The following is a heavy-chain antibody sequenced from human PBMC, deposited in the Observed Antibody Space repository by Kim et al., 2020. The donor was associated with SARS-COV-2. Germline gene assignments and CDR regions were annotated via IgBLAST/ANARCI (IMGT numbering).Heavy chain of an antibody. Sequence: SVKGRFTITRDNSKNTLYLQMNSLRAEDTAVYYCANPIRREVPWGDAFDIWGQGTMVTVSS. V-gene: IGHV3-23*01. J-gene: IGHJ3*02. D-gene: IGHD3-16*01. CDR3: ANPIRREVPWGDAFDI.